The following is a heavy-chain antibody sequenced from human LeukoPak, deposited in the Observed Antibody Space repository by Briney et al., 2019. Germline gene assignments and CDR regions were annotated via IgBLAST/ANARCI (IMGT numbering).Heavy chain of an antibody. CDR1: GFTFTGYY. CDR2: VNPNSGDT. D-gene: IGHD2-21*02. CDR3: ARPYCGVDSYSDNWFDP. J-gene: IGHJ5*02. V-gene: IGHV1-2*06. Sequence: ASVKVSCKASGFTFTGYYIHWVRQAPGHGLEWMGRVNPNSGDTNYAQNFQGRVTMTRDTSISTAYMELSGLRSDDTAVYSCARPYCGVDSYSDNWFDPWGQGTLVTVSS.